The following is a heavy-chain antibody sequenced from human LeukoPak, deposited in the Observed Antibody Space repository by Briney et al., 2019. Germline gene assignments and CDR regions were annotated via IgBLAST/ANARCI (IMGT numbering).Heavy chain of an antibody. D-gene: IGHD3-16*01. CDR2: IIPIFGTA. CDR1: GGTFSIYA. J-gene: IGHJ6*02. CDR3: AREGGVFKWGMDV. V-gene: IGHV1-69*13. Sequence: SVTVSCKASGGTFSIYAISWVRQAPGQGLEWMGGIIPIFGTANYAQKFQGRVTITADESTSTAYMELSSLRSEDTAVYYCAREGGVFKWGMDVWGQGTTVTVSS.